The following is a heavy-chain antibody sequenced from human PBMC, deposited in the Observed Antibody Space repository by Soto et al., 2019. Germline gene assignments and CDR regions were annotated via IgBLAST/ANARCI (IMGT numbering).Heavy chain of an antibody. J-gene: IGHJ3*02. D-gene: IGHD6-19*01. CDR1: SGSISSSNW. CDR2: IYHSGST. CDR3: ARGLGAVAGDKDAFDI. V-gene: IGHV4-4*02. Sequence: SETLSLTCAVSSGSISSSNWWSWVRQPPGKGLEWIGEIYHSGSTNYNPSLKSRVTISVDKSKNQFSLKLSSVTAADTAFYYCARGLGAVAGDKDAFDIWGQGKMVPV.